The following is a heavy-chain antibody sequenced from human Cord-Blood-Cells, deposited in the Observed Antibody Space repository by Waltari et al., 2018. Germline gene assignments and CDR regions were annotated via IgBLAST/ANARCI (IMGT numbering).Heavy chain of an antibody. V-gene: IGHV4-34*01. CDR2: INHSGST. CDR3: ARGNWGYFDY. CDR1: GGSFSGYY. Sequence: QVQLQQWGAGLLKPAETLSLTCAVYGGSFSGYYWSWIRQPPGKGLEWIGEINHSGSTNYNPSLKSRVTISVDTSKNQFSLKLSSVTAADPAVYYCARGNWGYFDYWGQGTLVTVSS. J-gene: IGHJ4*02. D-gene: IGHD7-27*01.